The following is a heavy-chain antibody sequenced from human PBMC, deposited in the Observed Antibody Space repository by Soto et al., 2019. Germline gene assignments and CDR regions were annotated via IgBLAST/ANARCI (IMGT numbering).Heavy chain of an antibody. Sequence: QLQLQESGPGLVKPSETLSLTCTVSGGSISSSSYYWGWIRQPPGKGLEWIGSIYYSGSTYYNPSLKSRVTISVDTSKNQFSLKLSSVTAADTAVYYCARLLMGYCSGGSCYSGGSIDYWGQGTLVTVSS. J-gene: IGHJ4*02. CDR3: ARLLMGYCSGGSCYSGGSIDY. CDR2: IYYSGST. CDR1: GGSISSSSYY. V-gene: IGHV4-39*01. D-gene: IGHD2-15*01.